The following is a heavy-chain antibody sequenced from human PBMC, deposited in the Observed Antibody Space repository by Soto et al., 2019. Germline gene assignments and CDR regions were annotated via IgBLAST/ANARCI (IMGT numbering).Heavy chain of an antibody. Sequence: QVQLQQWGAGLLKPSETLSLTCAVYGGCFSGYYWTWIRQPPGTGLEWIGESNHSGSTNYNPSRKSRVTISVDTSKNQFSLKLTSVTAADTAVYYCARDKIPGLFDYWGQGTLVTVSS. V-gene: IGHV4-34*01. CDR3: ARDKIPGLFDY. J-gene: IGHJ4*02. CDR1: GGCFSGYY. CDR2: SNHSGST. D-gene: IGHD2-21*01.